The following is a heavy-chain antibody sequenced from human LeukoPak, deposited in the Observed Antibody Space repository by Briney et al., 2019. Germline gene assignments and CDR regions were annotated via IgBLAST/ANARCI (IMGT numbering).Heavy chain of an antibody. CDR3: ARETHTWNQLPLDY. CDR2: INQDGSER. D-gene: IGHD1-20*01. Sequence: GGALRLSCAASGFTLSNYWMGWVRRAPGKGLEWVANINQDGSERHYVDFLKGRFTSSRDNANNSLDLEMNSLRAEDTAVYYCARETHTWNQLPLDYWGQGTLVTVSS. CDR1: GFTLSNYW. J-gene: IGHJ4*02. V-gene: IGHV3-7*01.